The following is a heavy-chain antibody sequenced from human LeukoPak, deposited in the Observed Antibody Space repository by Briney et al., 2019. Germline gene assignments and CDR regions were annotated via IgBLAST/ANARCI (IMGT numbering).Heavy chain of an antibody. CDR1: GGSISSYY. D-gene: IGHD3-10*01. J-gene: IGHJ6*02. V-gene: IGHV4-59*01. CDR3: ARDVRVRGVIPPDYYYGMDV. CDR2: IYYSGST. Sequence: SETLSLTCTVSGGSISSYYWSWIRQPPGKGLEWIGYIYYSGSTNYNPSLKSRVTISVDTSKNQFSLKLSSVTAADTAVYYCARDVRVRGVIPPDYYYGMDVWGQGTTVTVSS.